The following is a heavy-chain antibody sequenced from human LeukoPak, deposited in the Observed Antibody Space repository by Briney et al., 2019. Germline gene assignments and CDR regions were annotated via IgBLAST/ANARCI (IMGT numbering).Heavy chain of an antibody. CDR2: INPNSGGT. D-gene: IGHD6-25*01. V-gene: IGHV1-2*02. CDR1: GYTFTCYY. J-gene: IGHJ4*02. CDR3: ARDLSGDYVGY. Sequence: ASVKVSCKASGYTFTCYYMHWVRQAPGQGLEWMGWINPNSGGTNYAQNFQGRVTMTRDTSISTAYMELSRLRSDDTAVYYCARDLSGDYVGYWGQGTLVTVSS.